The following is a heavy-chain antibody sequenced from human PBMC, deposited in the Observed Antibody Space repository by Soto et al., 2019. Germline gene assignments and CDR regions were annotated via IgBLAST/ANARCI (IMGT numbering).Heavy chain of an antibody. CDR1: GFSLSNARMG. J-gene: IGHJ5*02. Sequence: QVTLKESGPVLVKPTETLTLTCTVSGFSLSNARMGVSWIRQPPGKALEWLAHIFSTEEKSYSTSLKSRLTITKDTSKSQVVLTMTNMDPVDTATYYCARIPLDYGDYGFDPWGQGTLVTVSS. CDR2: IFSTEEK. D-gene: IGHD4-17*01. V-gene: IGHV2-26*01. CDR3: ARIPLDYGDYGFDP.